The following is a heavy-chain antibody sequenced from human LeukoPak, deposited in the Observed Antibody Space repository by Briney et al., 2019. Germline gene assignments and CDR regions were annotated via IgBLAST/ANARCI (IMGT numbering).Heavy chain of an antibody. CDR1: GFTFSSYT. V-gene: IGHV3-21*01. CDR3: ARDGWATFDY. Sequence: PGGSLRLSCAASGFTFSSYTMNWVRQAPGKGLEWVSSISSSSTYIYYADSVRGRFTTSRDNAKKSLFLQMNSPRAEDTAVYYCARDGWATFDYWGQGTLVTVSS. D-gene: IGHD5-12*01. CDR2: ISSSSTYI. J-gene: IGHJ4*02.